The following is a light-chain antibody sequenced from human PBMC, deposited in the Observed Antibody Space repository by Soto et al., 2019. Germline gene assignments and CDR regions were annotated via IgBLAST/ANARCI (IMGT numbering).Light chain of an antibody. J-gene: IGKJ2*01. CDR1: QDIYDY. CDR3: QQYDNSPMFT. CDR2: AAS. Sequence: DIQMTQSPSSLSASAGDSVTITCQASQDIYDYLNWYQHKPGKAPRLLIYAASNLETGVPSRFSGSGSGTDFTFTINSLQPEDIATYYCQQYDNSPMFTFGRGTKVEI. V-gene: IGKV1-33*01.